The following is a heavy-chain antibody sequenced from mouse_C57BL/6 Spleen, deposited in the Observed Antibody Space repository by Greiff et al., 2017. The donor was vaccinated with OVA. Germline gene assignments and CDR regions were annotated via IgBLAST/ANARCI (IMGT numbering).Heavy chain of an antibody. CDR3: AREDGNYLYYFDY. CDR2: INPNNGGT. D-gene: IGHD2-1*01. J-gene: IGHJ2*01. Sequence: VQLQQSGPELVKPGASVKISCKASGYTFTDYYMNWVKQSHGKSLEWIGDINPNNGGTSYNQKFKGKATLTVDKSSSTAYMELRSLTSEDSAVYDCAREDGNYLYYFDYWGQGTTLTVSS. CDR1: GYTFTDYY. V-gene: IGHV1-26*01.